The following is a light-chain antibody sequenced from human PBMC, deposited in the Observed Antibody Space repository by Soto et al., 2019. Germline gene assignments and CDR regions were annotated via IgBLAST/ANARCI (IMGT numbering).Light chain of an antibody. CDR2: GAS. Sequence: EIVLTQSPGTMSLSPGERATLSCRASQTVSSNYLAWYRQKPGQAPRPLIYGASSMATGIPDRVSGSGSGTDFTLTISRLEHEEFAVYYCHQYGSSPCTFGHGTKLEIK. V-gene: IGKV3-20*01. CDR3: HQYGSSPCT. J-gene: IGKJ2*02. CDR1: QTVSSNY.